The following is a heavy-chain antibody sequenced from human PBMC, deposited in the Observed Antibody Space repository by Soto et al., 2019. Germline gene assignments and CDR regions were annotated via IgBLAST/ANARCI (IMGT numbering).Heavy chain of an antibody. CDR3: AREYCSGGSCFFDY. V-gene: IGHV1-69*13. J-gene: IGHJ4*02. CDR2: IIPIFGTA. D-gene: IGHD2-15*01. Sequence: SVKVSCKASGGTFSSYAISWVRQAPGQGLEWMGGIIPIFGTANYAQKFQGRVTITADESTSTAYMELSSLRSEDTAVYYCAREYCSGGSCFFDYWGQGTLVTVSS. CDR1: GGTFSSYA.